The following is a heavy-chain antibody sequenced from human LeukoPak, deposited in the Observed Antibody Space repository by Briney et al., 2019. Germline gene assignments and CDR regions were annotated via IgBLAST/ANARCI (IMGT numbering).Heavy chain of an antibody. D-gene: IGHD3-22*01. J-gene: IGHJ3*02. CDR1: GFTFSSYW. CDR3: ARDLRHITMIVVVITYAFDI. Sequence: GGFLRLSCAASGFTFSSYWMSWVRQAPGNGLEWVANIKQDGSEKYYVDSVKGRFTISRDNAKNSLYLQMNSLRAEDTAVYYCARDLRHITMIVVVITYAFDIWGQGTMVTVSS. CDR2: IKQDGSEK. V-gene: IGHV3-7*01.